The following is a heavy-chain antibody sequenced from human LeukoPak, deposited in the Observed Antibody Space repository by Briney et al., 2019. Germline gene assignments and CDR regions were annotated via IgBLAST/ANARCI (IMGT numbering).Heavy chain of an antibody. V-gene: IGHV3-66*01. CDR1: GLTVSSNY. D-gene: IGHD1-14*01. J-gene: IGHJ3*02. CDR2: IYIAGST. Sequence: GGSLRLSCAASGLTVSSNYMTWLRQAPGRGLEWVSLIYIAGSTTYADSVRGRFTISRDNSKNTLYLRMNSLRAEDTAMYYCAREQDHTFDIWGQGTMVTVSS. CDR3: AREQDHTFDI.